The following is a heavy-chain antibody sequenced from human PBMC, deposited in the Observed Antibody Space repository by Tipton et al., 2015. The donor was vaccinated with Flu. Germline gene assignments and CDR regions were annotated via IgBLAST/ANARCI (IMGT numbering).Heavy chain of an antibody. D-gene: IGHD1-26*01. CDR1: GGSISSYY. Sequence: TLSLTCTVSGGSISSYYWSWIRQPPGKGLEWIGYIYYSGSTNYNPSLKSRVTILVDTSKNKFSLKLSSVTAANTAVYYCARALVGATTVYFDYCGQGTLVTVSS. CDR3: ARALVGATTVYFDY. J-gene: IGHJ4*02. V-gene: IGHV4-59*01. CDR2: IYYSGST.